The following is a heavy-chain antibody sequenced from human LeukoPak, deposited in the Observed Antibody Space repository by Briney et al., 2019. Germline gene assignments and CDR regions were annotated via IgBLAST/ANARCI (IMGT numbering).Heavy chain of an antibody. V-gene: IGHV1-2*02. CDR3: ARRIPRVGDIVVVPLGY. CDR1: GYTFTGYY. D-gene: IGHD2-2*01. CDR2: INPNSGGT. J-gene: IGHJ4*02. Sequence: ASVKVSCKASGYTFTGYYMHWVRQAPGQGLEWMGWINPNSGGTNYAQKFQGRVTMTRDTSISTAYMELSRLRCDDTAVYYCARRIPRVGDIVVVPLGYWGQGTLVTVSS.